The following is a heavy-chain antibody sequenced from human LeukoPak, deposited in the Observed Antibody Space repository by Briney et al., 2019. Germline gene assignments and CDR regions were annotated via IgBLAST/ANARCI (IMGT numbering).Heavy chain of an antibody. CDR3: ARVAYSNSPSYYYYMDV. D-gene: IGHD4-11*01. CDR1: GFTFSSYW. Sequence: GGSLRLSCAASGFTFSSYWMSWVRQAPGKGLEWVANIKQDGSEKYYVDSVKGRFTISRDNAKNSLYLQMNSLRAEDTAVYYCARVAYSNSPSYYYYMDVWGKGTTVTVSS. V-gene: IGHV3-7*01. J-gene: IGHJ6*03. CDR2: IKQDGSEK.